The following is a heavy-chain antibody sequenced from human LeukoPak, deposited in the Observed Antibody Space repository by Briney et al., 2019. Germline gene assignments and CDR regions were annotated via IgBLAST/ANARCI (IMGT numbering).Heavy chain of an antibody. Sequence: PSETLSLTCTVSRGSMYNSYWSWIRQPPGERLEWIGYVYYSGSTDYNPSLKSRVTISVDTSKNQFSLKLSSVTAADTAVYYCARVTGGFYPYYFDYWGQGTLVTVSS. CDR2: VYYSGST. CDR3: ARVTGGFYPYYFDY. J-gene: IGHJ4*02. CDR1: RGSMYNSY. D-gene: IGHD3-22*01. V-gene: IGHV4-59*01.